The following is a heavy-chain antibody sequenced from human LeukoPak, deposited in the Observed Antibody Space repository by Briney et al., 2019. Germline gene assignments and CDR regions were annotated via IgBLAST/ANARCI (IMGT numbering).Heavy chain of an antibody. CDR1: GFTFSSNA. J-gene: IGHJ3*02. CDR3: ARDLHGDYGLDAFDI. Sequence: GGSLRLSCAASGFTFSSNAMTWVRQAPGKGLEWVSAITGSADRIYYADSVKGRFTISRDNSKNTLYLQMNGLRAEDTAVYYCARDLHGDYGLDAFDIWGQGTMVTVSS. CDR2: ITGSADRI. D-gene: IGHD4-17*01. V-gene: IGHV3-23*01.